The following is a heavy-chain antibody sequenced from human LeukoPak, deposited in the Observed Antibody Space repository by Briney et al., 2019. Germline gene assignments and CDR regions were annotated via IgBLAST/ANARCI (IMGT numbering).Heavy chain of an antibody. CDR2: ISGSGGST. D-gene: IGHD2-2*01. CDR1: GFTYSSCV. Sequence: GGSLRLSCATSGFTYSSCVMARVRQAPGKGLEWVSSISGSGGSTYYADSVKGRFTISRDNSMNTLYLQMNSLTAEDTAVYYCAKRHCSSTHCYAFDYWGQGTLVTVSS. J-gene: IGHJ4*02. V-gene: IGHV3-23*01. CDR3: AKRHCSSTHCYAFDY.